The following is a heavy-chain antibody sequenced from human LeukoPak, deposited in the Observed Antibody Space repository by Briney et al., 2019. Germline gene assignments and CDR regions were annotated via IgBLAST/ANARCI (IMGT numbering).Heavy chain of an antibody. D-gene: IGHD3-22*01. CDR1: GYTFTGYY. CDR2: INPNSGGS. CDR3: ARGFDYYDSSGYNSDAFDI. Sequence: ASVKVSCKASGYTFTGYYIHWVRQAPGQGLEWMGWINPNSGGSKYAQKFQGRVTMTRDTSISTAYMELSRLRYDDTAVYYCARGFDYYDSSGYNSDAFDIWGQGTMVTVSS. V-gene: IGHV1-2*02. J-gene: IGHJ3*02.